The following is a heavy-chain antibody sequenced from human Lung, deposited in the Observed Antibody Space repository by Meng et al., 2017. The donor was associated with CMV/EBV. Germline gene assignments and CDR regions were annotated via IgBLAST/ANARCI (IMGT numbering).Heavy chain of an antibody. CDR2: ISGYNGNT. CDR3: ARSDAPGLDY. Sequence: QVQRVQSGAEVKKPGASVKVSCTASGYTFASYGLSWVRQAPGQGLEWMGWISGYNGNTKYAERLQGRVTMTADTSTSTAYMELRDLRSDDAAVYYCARSDAPGLDYWGQGTLVTVSS. D-gene: IGHD2-8*01. CDR1: GYTFASYG. J-gene: IGHJ4*02. V-gene: IGHV1-18*01.